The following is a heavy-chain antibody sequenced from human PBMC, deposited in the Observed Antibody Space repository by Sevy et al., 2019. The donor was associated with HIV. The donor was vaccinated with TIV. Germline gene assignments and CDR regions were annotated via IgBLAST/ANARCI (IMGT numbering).Heavy chain of an antibody. Sequence: GGSLRLSCVASGFTYSMNWVRRAPGTGVEWVAYISDSSATVHYADSVKGRFPISSSNAKNSMYLQMNTLSAEDTAVSYCASQRGGYERLYYFDSWGQGTLVTVSS. CDR3: ASQRGGYERLYYFDS. J-gene: IGHJ4*02. CDR1: GFTYS. D-gene: IGHD5-12*01. CDR2: ISDSSATV. V-gene: IGHV3-48*01.